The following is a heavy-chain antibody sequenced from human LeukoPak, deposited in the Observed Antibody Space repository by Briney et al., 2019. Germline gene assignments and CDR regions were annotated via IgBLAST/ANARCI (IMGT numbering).Heavy chain of an antibody. V-gene: IGHV3-23*01. Sequence: GGPLRLSCAASGFTFSSYAMSWVRQPPGEGLEWVSSISGSGGSTYDADSVKGRFTISRDNSKNTLDLQMNSLRADDTAVYYCARDWPSEWQQLPDYDAVDIWGQGTMVTVSS. CDR3: ARDWPSEWQQLPDYDAVDI. CDR1: GFTFSSYA. CDR2: ISGSGGST. J-gene: IGHJ3*02. D-gene: IGHD6-13*01.